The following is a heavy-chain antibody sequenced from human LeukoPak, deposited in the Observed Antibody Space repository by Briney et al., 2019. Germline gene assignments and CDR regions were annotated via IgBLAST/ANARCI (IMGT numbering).Heavy chain of an antibody. D-gene: IGHD3-22*01. V-gene: IGHV4-39*01. CDR2: IYYSGST. CDR3: ARHLLRTDHYFDY. J-gene: IGHJ4*02. CDR1: GGSISSSSYY. Sequence: PSEALSLTCTVSGGSISSSSYYWGWIRQPPGKGLEWIGSIYYSGSTYYNPSLKSRVTISVDTSKNQFSLKLSSVTAADTAVYYCARHLLRTDHYFDYWGQGTLVTVSS.